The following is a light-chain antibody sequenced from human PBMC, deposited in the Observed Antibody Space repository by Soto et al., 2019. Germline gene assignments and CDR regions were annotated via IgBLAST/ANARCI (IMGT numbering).Light chain of an antibody. V-gene: IGLV2-14*01. Sequence: QSALTQPASVSGSPGQSITISCTGTSSDVSGYNYVSWYQQHPGKAPKLMIYEVNNRPSGVSNRFSGSKSGNTASLTISGLQAEDEADYYCCSYTSSSINWVFGGGTKLTVL. CDR2: EVN. J-gene: IGLJ3*02. CDR3: CSYTSSSINWV. CDR1: SSDVSGYNY.